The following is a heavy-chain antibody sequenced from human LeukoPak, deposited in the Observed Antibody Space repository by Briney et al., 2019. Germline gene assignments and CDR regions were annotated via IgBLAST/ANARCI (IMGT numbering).Heavy chain of an antibody. CDR2: ISGRDGST. V-gene: IGHV3-23*01. CDR3: AKSGGVRFDP. CDR1: GFSFSNYA. D-gene: IGHD3-16*01. Sequence: QRWGSLRLSCAASGFSFSNYAMSWVRQAPGKGLEWVSAISGRDGSTYYAGSVKGRFTISRDNSKNTLYLQMNSLRGEDTAVYYCAKSGGVRFDPWGQGTLVTVSS. J-gene: IGHJ5*02.